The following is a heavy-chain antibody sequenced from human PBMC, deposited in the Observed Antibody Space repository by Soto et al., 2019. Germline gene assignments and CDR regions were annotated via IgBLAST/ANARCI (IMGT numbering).Heavy chain of an antibody. D-gene: IGHD3-10*01. V-gene: IGHV4-30-4*01. CDR3: ARDRYYGSGTYYNFYSGMDV. CDR1: GGSISSGDYY. CDR2: IYYSGST. Sequence: SETLSLTCTVSGGSISSGDYYWSWVRQPPGKGLGWIGYIYYSGSTYYTPSLQSRVTISLDTSKNHFSLKLSSVTPADTAVYYCARDRYYGSGTYYNFYSGMDVWGQGTTVTVSS. J-gene: IGHJ6*02.